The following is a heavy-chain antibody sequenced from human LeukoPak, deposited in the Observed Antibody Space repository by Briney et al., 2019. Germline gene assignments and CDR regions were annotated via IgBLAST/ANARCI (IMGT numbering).Heavy chain of an antibody. CDR3: ARDRGIAVAGGVYFDY. CDR1: GFTFSSYS. D-gene: IGHD6-19*01. J-gene: IGHJ4*02. CDR2: ISSSSSYI. Sequence: GGSLRLSCAASGFTFSSYSMNWVRQAPGKGREWVSSISSSSSYIYYADSVKGRFTISRHNAKNSLYLQMNSLRAEDTAVYYCARDRGIAVAGGVYFDYWGQGTLVTVSS. V-gene: IGHV3-21*01.